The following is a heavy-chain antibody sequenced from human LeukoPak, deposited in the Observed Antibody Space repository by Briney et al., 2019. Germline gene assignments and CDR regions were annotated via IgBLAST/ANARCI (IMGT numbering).Heavy chain of an antibody. V-gene: IGHV3-33*01. D-gene: IGHD7-27*01. J-gene: IGHJ6*02. CDR1: GFTFSSYG. Sequence: GGSLRLSCAASGFTFSSYGMHWVRQAPGKGLEWVAVIWYDGSNKYYADSVKGRFTISRDNSKNTLYLQMNSLRAEDTAVYYCARETGAYYCYGMDVWGQGTTVTVSS. CDR3: ARETGAYYCYGMDV. CDR2: IWYDGSNK.